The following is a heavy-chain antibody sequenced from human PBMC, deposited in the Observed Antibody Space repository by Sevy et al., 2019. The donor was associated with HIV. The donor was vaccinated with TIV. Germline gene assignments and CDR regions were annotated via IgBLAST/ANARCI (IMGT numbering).Heavy chain of an antibody. CDR2: FDPEDGET. D-gene: IGHD2-8*01. J-gene: IGHJ4*02. V-gene: IGHV1-24*01. CDR1: GYTLTELS. CDR3: ATSLGYCTNGVGYTTPNSFDY. Sequence: ASVKVSCKVSGYTLTELSMHWVRQAPGKGLEWMGGFDPEDGETIYEQKFQGRVTMTEDTSTDTAYMELSSLRSEDTTVYYCATSLGYCTNGVGYTTPNSFDYWGQGTLVTVSS.